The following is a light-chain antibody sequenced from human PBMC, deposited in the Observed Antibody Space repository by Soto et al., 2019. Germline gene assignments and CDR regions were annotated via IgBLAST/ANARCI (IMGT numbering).Light chain of an antibody. CDR3: QQRSNWPPWT. J-gene: IGKJ1*01. V-gene: IGKV3-11*01. CDR1: QSVSSY. Sequence: EIVLTQSPAPLSLSPGERATLSCRASQSVSSYLAWYQQKSGQAPRLLIYDASNRATGIPARFSGSGSGTDFTLTISSLVPEDFAVYYCQQRSNWPPWTFGQGTKVEIK. CDR2: DAS.